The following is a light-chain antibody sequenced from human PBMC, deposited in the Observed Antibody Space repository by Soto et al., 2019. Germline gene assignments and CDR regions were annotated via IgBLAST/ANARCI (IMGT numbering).Light chain of an antibody. J-gene: IGKJ1*01. CDR2: GAS. V-gene: IGKV3-15*01. CDR1: RSVTTS. CDR3: QQYNNWPQT. Sequence: DIVMTHSPATLSVSPLERTTLSCTATRSVTTSLAWYQQKPGQAPRLLIYGASTRATDIPARFSGSGSGTEFTLSITSLQSEDFALYYCQQYNNWPQTFGQGTKVDIK.